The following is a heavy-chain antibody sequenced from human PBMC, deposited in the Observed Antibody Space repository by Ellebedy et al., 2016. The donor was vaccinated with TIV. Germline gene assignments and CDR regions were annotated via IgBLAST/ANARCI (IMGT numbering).Heavy chain of an antibody. Sequence: GESLKISCKGSGYSFISYWIGWERQMPGTSLEWSGCIYPGDLDTRYSPSFQGQVTISVDKAISTAYLQWSSLKATDTAIYYCARGDRGSGWYWDKWGQGTLVTVSS. D-gene: IGHD6-19*01. CDR1: GYSFISYW. J-gene: IGHJ4*02. V-gene: IGHV5-51*01. CDR3: ARGDRGSGWYWDK. CDR2: IYPGDLDT.